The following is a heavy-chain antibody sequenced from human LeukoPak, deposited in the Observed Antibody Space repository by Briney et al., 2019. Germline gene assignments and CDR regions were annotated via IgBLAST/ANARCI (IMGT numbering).Heavy chain of an antibody. CDR3: ARSRVGAALNDY. V-gene: IGHV1-18*01. CDR2: ISAYTGNT. D-gene: IGHD1-26*01. J-gene: IGHJ4*02. Sequence: GASVKVSCKASGYTFTSYGISWVGPASGHALEWMGWISAYTGNTNYAQKLQGRVTMTTDTSTSTGYMELRSLRSDDTAVYYCARSRVGAALNDYWGQGTLVTVSS. CDR1: GYTFTSYG.